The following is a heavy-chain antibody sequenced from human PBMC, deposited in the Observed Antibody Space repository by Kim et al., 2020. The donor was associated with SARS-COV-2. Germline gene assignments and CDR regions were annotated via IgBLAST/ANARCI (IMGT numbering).Heavy chain of an antibody. D-gene: IGHD2-15*01. J-gene: IGHJ4*02. V-gene: IGHV3-23*01. CDR3: AKDHGSPLTPPYFDK. Sequence: VKGRFTISRDNSKNTLYVQMNRLRAEDTAVYYCAKDHGSPLTPPYFDKWGQGTLVTVSS.